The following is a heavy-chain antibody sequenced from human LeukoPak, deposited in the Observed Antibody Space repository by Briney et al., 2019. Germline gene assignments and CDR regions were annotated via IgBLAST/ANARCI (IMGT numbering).Heavy chain of an antibody. V-gene: IGHV1-2*02. J-gene: IGHJ4*02. CDR2: INPRGGGT. D-gene: IGHD2-2*01. CDR3: ARVVVPSANPYFDY. Sequence: GASVKVSCKASGYTFSDYYIHWVRQAPGQGLEWMGWINPRGGGTNYARQFKGRVTMARDTYISTTYMELSKLRSDGTAVYYCARVVVPSANPYFDYWGQGTLVTVSS. CDR1: GYTFSDYY.